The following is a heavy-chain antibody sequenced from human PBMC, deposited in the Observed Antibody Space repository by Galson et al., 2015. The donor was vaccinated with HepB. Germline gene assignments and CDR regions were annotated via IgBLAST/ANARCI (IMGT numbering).Heavy chain of an antibody. V-gene: IGHV1-2*02. CDR2: LNPNSGGT. D-gene: IGHD2-15*01. J-gene: IGHJ4*02. Sequence: SVKVSCKASGYTFTDYYMRWVRQAPGQGLEWMGWLNPNSGGTNYAQKFQGRVTMTRDTSINTAYMELSGLRFDDTAVYYCARDQGYCSGASCYSLCDYWGQGTLVTVSS. CDR3: ARDQGYCSGASCYSLCDY. CDR1: GYTFTDYY.